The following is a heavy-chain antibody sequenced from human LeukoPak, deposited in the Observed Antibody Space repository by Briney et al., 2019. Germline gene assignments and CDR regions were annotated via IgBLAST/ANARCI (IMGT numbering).Heavy chain of an antibody. D-gene: IGHD3-10*01. CDR2: INHSGTT. CDR3: ARDAGSMVRAPEFDY. J-gene: IGHJ4*02. CDR1: GGSFSGYY. V-gene: IGHV4-34*01. Sequence: SETLSLTCAVYGGSFSGYYWSWIRQPPGKGLEWIGEINHSGTTNYNPSLKSRVTMSVDTSKNQFSLKLTSVTAADTAVYYCARDAGSMVRAPEFDYWGQGTLVTVSS.